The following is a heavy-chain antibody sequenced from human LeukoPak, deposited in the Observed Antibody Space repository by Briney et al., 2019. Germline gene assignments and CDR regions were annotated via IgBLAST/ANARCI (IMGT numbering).Heavy chain of an antibody. CDR2: IYYSGST. CDR3: ARDPGPLRMYYYDSSGPKGAFDI. J-gene: IGHJ3*02. Sequence: SETLSLTCTVSGGSISSGGYYWSWIRQHPGKGLEWIGYIYYSGSTYYNPSLKSRVTISVDTSKSQFSLKLSSVTAADTAVYYCARDPGPLRMYYYDSSGPKGAFDIWGQGTMVTVSS. CDR1: GGSISSGGYY. V-gene: IGHV4-31*03. D-gene: IGHD3-22*01.